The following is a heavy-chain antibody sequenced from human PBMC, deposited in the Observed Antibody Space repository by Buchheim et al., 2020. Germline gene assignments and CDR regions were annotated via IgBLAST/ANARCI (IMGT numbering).Heavy chain of an antibody. V-gene: IGHV3-7*01. J-gene: IGHJ6*03. CDR1: GFTFDNYW. Sequence: EVQLVESGGGLVQPGGSLRLSCAASGFTFDNYWMTWVRQAPGKGLEWVATIKQDGSDKYYVDSVGSRFTISRDNTDNSLYVQLNSLGAEDTAVYYCARIDEIYRYGYNNYYYIDVWGKGTT. D-gene: IGHD5-18*01. CDR2: IKQDGSDK. CDR3: ARIDEIYRYGYNNYYYIDV.